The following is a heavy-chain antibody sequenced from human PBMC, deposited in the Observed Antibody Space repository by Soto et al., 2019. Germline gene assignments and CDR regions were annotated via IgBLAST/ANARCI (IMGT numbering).Heavy chain of an antibody. CDR1: GYSFTDYH. CDR2: SNPKRGGT. D-gene: IGHD2-21*02. CDR3: ARAIVVVTSEPYYYAMEV. V-gene: IGHV1-2*04. J-gene: IGHJ6*02. Sequence: ASVKVSCKASGYSFTDYHILWVRLPPGQGLESLGRSNPKRGGTSTAQKFQGWVTMTTDTSISTASMEMTRLTSDADTAVYYCARAIVVVTSEPYYYAMEVWGQGTTVSVSS.